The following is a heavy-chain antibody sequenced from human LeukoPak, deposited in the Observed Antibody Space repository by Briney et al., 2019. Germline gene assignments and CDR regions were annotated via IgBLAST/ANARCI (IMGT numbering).Heavy chain of an antibody. CDR2: YSWNSGSI. D-gene: IGHD6-13*01. CDR1: GFTFDDYA. V-gene: IGHV3-9*01. Sequence: SLRLSCAPSGFTFDDYAIQGARDAPGRAVVGGTGYSWNSGSIGYADSVKGRFTISRDNAKNSLYLQMNSLRAEDTALYYCAKDTSIAAAGGTFFDYWGQGTLVTVSS. CDR3: AKDTSIAAAGGTFFDY. J-gene: IGHJ4*02.